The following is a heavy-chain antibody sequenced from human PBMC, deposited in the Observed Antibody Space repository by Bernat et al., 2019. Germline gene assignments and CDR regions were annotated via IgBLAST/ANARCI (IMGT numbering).Heavy chain of an antibody. CDR1: GFTFSSYG. V-gene: IGHV3-30*18. J-gene: IGHJ6*02. Sequence: QVQLVESGGGVVQPGRSLRLSCAASGFTFSSYGMHWVRQAPGKGLEWVAVISYDGSNKYYADSVKGRFTISRDNSKNTLYLQMSSLRAEDTAVYYCAKDKDSSSWYLLDYYYYGMDVWGQGTTVTVSS. CDR3: AKDKDSSSWYLLDYYYYGMDV. D-gene: IGHD6-13*01. CDR2: ISYDGSNK.